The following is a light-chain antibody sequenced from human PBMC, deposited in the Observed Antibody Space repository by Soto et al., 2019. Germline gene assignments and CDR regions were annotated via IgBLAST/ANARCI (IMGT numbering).Light chain of an antibody. V-gene: IGLV2-14*01. CDR2: EVS. J-gene: IGLJ1*01. CDR1: SSDVGGYNY. CDR3: SSYTSSSTLV. Sequence: QSVLAQPASVSGSPGQWITISCTGTSSDVGGYNYVSWYQQQPGKATKLMIYEVSNRPSGGSNRFSGSKSGNTASLTISGLQAEDEADYYCSSYTSSSTLVFGTGTKVTVL.